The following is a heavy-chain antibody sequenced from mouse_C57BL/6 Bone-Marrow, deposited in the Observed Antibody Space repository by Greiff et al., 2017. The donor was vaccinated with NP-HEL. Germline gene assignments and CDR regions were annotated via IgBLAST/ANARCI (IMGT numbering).Heavy chain of an antibody. CDR2: IDPENGDT. V-gene: IGHV14-4*01. CDR1: GFNIKDNY. D-gene: IGHD3-2*02. CDR3: TTPRRQLRLQAYY. J-gene: IGHJ2*01. Sequence: VQLKESGAELVRPGASVKLSCTASGFNIKDNYMHWVKQRPEQGLEWIGWIDPENGDTEYASKFQGKATITADTSSNTAYLQLSSLTSEDTAVYYCTTPRRQLRLQAYYWGQGTTLTVSS.